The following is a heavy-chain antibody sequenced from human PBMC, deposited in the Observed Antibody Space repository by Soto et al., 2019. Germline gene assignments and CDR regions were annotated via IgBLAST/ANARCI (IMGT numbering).Heavy chain of an antibody. J-gene: IGHJ5*02. Sequence: SETMSLTCTVSDGSISNSVYYWGWISQPPGNGLEWIGSIYYSGSTYYNPSLKSRVTISVDTSKNQFSLKLSSVTAAVTVVYYCAIPCSNRWYEGWFGPRGQGTLVT. CDR3: AIPCSNRWYEGWFGP. D-gene: IGHD6-13*01. CDR1: DGSISNSVYY. V-gene: IGHV4-39*01. CDR2: IYYSGST.